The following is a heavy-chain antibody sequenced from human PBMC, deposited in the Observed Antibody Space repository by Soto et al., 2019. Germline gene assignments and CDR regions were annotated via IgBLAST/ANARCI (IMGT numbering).Heavy chain of an antibody. CDR3: ARESEDLASNFDY. V-gene: IGHV3-21*06. Sequence: PGGALRLSSAASGFTFTRYSMNLIRHAPRNGLAWVSSISSTTNYINYGDSMKGRFTIPRDNVKNSLYLEVNSLRAEDTDVYYCARESEDLASNFDYWGQGTLVTVSS. CDR1: GFTFTRYS. CDR2: ISSTTNYI. J-gene: IGHJ4*02.